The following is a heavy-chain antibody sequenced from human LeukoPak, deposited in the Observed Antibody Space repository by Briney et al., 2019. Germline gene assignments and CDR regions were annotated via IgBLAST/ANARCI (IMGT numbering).Heavy chain of an antibody. V-gene: IGHV3-73*01. Sequence: GGSLRLSCAASGFTFSDSAMHWVRQASGKGLEWVGHIRSKANSYATAYAASVKGRFTISRDDSKNTAYLQMNSLKTEDTVVYYCIRSLGVTGDYWGQGTPVTVSS. D-gene: IGHD2-21*02. CDR1: GFTFSDSA. CDR2: IRSKANSYAT. J-gene: IGHJ4*02. CDR3: IRSLGVTGDY.